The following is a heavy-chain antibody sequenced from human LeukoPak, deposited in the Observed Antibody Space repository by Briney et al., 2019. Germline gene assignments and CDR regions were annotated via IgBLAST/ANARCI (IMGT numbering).Heavy chain of an antibody. V-gene: IGHV1-46*01. Sequence: GASVKVSCKASGYTFTSYYMHWVRQAPGQGLEWMGIINPSGGSTSYAQKFQGRVTMTRDTSTSTVYMELSSLRSEDTAVYYCARDHPSKSYSSGWYDYWGQGTLVTVSS. D-gene: IGHD6-19*01. J-gene: IGHJ4*02. CDR1: GYTFTSYY. CDR2: INPSGGST. CDR3: ARDHPSKSYSSGWYDY.